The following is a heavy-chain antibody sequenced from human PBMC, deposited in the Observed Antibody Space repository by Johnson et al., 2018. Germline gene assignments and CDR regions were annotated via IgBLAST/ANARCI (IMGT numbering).Heavy chain of an antibody. V-gene: IGHV3-72*01. Sequence: VQLVESGGGLVQPGGSLRLSCAASGFTFSDHYMDWVRQAPGTGLEWVGRTRNKANNYTTEYAASVKGRFTITREDSKNSLYMQMNSLKTEDTAVYYCARADYYDRSGFSGYVFDIWGQGTMVTVSS. J-gene: IGHJ3*02. CDR3: ARADYYDRSGFSGYVFDI. D-gene: IGHD3-22*01. CDR2: TRNKANNYTT. CDR1: GFTFSDHY.